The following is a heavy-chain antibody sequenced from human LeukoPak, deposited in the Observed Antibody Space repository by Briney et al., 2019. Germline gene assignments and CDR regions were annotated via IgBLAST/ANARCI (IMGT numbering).Heavy chain of an antibody. V-gene: IGHV1-2*02. J-gene: IGHJ4*02. D-gene: IGHD3-22*01. Sequence: ASVKVSCKASGYRFTGHYIHWVRQAPGQGLEWMGWSTPDSGDTNHAQTFQGRVTMTRDTSISTVYLELSSLTSDDTAVYYCARDPVRGYYYGLEYYFDYWGQGTLVTVSS. CDR2: STPDSGDT. CDR1: GYRFTGHY. CDR3: ARDPVRGYYYGLEYYFDY.